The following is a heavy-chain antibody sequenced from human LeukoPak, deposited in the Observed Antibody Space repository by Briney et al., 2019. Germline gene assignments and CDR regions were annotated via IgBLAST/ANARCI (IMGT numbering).Heavy chain of an antibody. CDR1: GGTFSSYA. CDR2: IIPIFGTA. Sequence: SVKVSCKASGGTFSSYAISWVRQAPGQGFEWMGGIIPIFGTANYAQKFQGRVTITADESTSTAYMELSSLRSEDTAVYYCARSRYCSGGSCYSHYYGMDVWGQGTTVTVSS. V-gene: IGHV1-69*13. D-gene: IGHD2-15*01. CDR3: ARSRYCSGGSCYSHYYGMDV. J-gene: IGHJ6*02.